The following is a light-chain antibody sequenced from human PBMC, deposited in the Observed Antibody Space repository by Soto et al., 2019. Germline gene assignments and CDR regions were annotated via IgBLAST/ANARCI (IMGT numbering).Light chain of an antibody. CDR1: SSDFGGYNY. CDR2: EVS. CDR3: SSYAGSNIFYV. J-gene: IGLJ1*01. Sequence: QSVRTQAPSGAGAPGEAGHIFCNGNSSDFGGYNYVSWYQQHPGKAPKLMIYEVSKRPSGVPDRFSGSKSGNTASLTVSGLQAEDEADYYCSSYAGSNIFYVFGTGTKVTVL. V-gene: IGLV2-8*01.